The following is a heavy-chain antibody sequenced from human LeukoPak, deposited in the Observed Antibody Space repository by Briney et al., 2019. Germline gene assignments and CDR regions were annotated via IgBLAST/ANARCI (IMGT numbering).Heavy chain of an antibody. CDR1: RYTFTGYF. CDR3: ARGVAGTPLTDY. D-gene: IGHD6-19*01. V-gene: IGHV1-2*02. J-gene: IGHJ4*02. CDR2: INPNSGGT. Sequence: ASVKVSCKSSRYTFTGYFVHWVRQAPGQGLEWMGWINPNSGGTNYAQKFQGRVTMTRDTSISIAYMELSRLRSDDTAVYYCARGVAGTPLTDYWGQGTLVTVSS.